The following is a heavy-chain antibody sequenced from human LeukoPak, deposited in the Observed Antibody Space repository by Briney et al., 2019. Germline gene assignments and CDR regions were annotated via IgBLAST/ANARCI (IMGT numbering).Heavy chain of an antibody. CDR1: GFTFSSYS. Sequence: GGSLRLSCAASGFTFSSYSMNWVRQAPGKGLEWVSSISSSSSYIYYADSVKGRFTISRDNAKNSLYLQMNSLRAEDTAVYYCARDGPMTTVTRRPLLPTFDIWGQGTMVTVSS. CDR2: ISSSSSYI. CDR3: ARDGPMTTVTRRPLLPTFDI. V-gene: IGHV3-21*01. J-gene: IGHJ3*02. D-gene: IGHD4-17*01.